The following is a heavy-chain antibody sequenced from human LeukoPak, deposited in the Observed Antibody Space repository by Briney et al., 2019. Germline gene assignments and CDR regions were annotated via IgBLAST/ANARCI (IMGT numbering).Heavy chain of an antibody. D-gene: IGHD3-10*01. J-gene: IGHJ2*01. CDR3: ARGSDYGYRSYWYFDL. CDR1: GGSIGSYY. V-gene: IGHV4-59*13. CDR2: IYYSGST. Sequence: PSETLSLTCTVSGGSIGSYYWSWIRQPPGRGLGGFGYIYYSGSTNYNPSLKSRVTISVDTSKNQFSLKLSSVSAADTAVYYCARGSDYGYRSYWYFDLWGRGTLVTVSS.